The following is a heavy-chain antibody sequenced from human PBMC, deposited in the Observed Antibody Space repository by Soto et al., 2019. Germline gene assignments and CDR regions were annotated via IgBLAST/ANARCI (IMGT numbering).Heavy chain of an antibody. CDR2: ISSSSSTI. D-gene: IGHD3-3*01. Sequence: GGSLRLSCAASGFTFSSYSMNWVRQAPGKGLEWVSYISSSSSTIYYEDSVKGRFTISRDNAKNSLYLQMNSLRAEDTAVYYCARDVPDSTGYCCDFWSDSNGFDIWGQGTMVTVSS. CDR3: ARDVPDSTGYCCDFWSDSNGFDI. J-gene: IGHJ3*02. CDR1: GFTFSSYS. V-gene: IGHV3-48*04.